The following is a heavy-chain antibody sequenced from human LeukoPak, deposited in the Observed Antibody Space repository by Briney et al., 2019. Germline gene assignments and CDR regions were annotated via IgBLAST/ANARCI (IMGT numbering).Heavy chain of an antibody. D-gene: IGHD6-19*01. CDR1: GFTFSSYA. J-gene: IGHJ5*02. CDR3: AKTPFNSGWANWFDP. Sequence: GGSLRLSCAASGFTFSSYAMSWVRQAPGKGLEWVSAISGSGGSTYYADSVKGRFTISRDNSKNTLYLQMNSLRAEDTAVYYCAKTPFNSGWANWFDPWGQGTLVTVSS. CDR2: ISGSGGST. V-gene: IGHV3-23*01.